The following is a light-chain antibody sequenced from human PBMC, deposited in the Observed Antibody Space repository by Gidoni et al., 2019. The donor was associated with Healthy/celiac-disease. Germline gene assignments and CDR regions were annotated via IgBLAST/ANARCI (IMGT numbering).Light chain of an antibody. J-gene: IGLJ2*01. CDR2: GKN. CDR1: SLRSYD. Sequence: SSELTQDPAVSVALGQTVRITCQGDSLRSYDASCYPQKPGQSPVLVIYGKNNRPSGIPDRFSGSSSGNTASLTITGAQAEDEADYYCNSRDSSGNHVVFGGGTKLTVL. V-gene: IGLV3-19*01. CDR3: NSRDSSGNHVV.